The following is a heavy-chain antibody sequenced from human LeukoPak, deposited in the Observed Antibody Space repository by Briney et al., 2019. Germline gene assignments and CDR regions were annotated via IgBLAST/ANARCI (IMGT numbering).Heavy chain of an antibody. CDR1: GLTFSSYV. CDR3: AKDHNTMIVVVIEPPWDAFDI. CDR2: IPNDGSNK. D-gene: IGHD3-22*01. V-gene: IGHV3-30*02. Sequence: GGSVRLSCSASGLTFSSYVMHWLRPATGKGLEGVAFIPNDGSNKYYADSVKGRLTISRDNSKNTLYLQMNRLRAGETAVYYCAKDHNTMIVVVIEPPWDAFDIWGQGTMVTVSS. J-gene: IGHJ3*02.